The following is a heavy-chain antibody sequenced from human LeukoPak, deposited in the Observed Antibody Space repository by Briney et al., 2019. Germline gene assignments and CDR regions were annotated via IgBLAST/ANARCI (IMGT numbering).Heavy chain of an antibody. CDR1: GYTLAELS. V-gene: IGHV1-24*01. D-gene: IGHD3-22*01. J-gene: IGHJ3*02. CDR2: FYLEDGET. Sequence: ASVKVSCKVSGYTLAELSMHWVRQAPGKGLEWMGGFYLEDGETIYAQKFQGRVTMSEDTSTDTAYMELSSLRSEDTAVYYCATSGDHYDSSGHDAFDIWGQGTMVTVSS. CDR3: ATSGDHYDSSGHDAFDI.